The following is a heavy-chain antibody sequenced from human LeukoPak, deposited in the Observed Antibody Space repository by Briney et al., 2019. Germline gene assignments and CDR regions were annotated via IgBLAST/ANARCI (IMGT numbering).Heavy chain of an antibody. CDR2: ISYDGSNK. CDR3: ARAGIAAPFDY. Sequence: GGSLRLSCAASGFTFSSYAMHWVRQAPGKGLEWVAVISYDGSNKYYADSVKGRFTISRDNSKNTLCLQMNSLRAEDTAVYYCARAGIAAPFDYWGQGTLVTVSS. D-gene: IGHD6-6*01. J-gene: IGHJ4*02. CDR1: GFTFSSYA. V-gene: IGHV3-30-3*01.